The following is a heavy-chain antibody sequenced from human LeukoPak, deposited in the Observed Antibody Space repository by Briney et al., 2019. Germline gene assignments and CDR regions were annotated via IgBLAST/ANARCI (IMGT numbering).Heavy chain of an antibody. J-gene: IGHJ4*02. CDR3: ATIRSNDGSLPIDY. Sequence: GGSLRLSCAVSGFSFSSCEMYWVCQAQGTGLELVSYISSSGSTIYYADSVKGRFTSSRDNAKSSLSLQMTSLSDEDTAVYYCATIRSNDGSLPIDYWGQGTLVTVSS. V-gene: IGHV3-48*03. CDR1: GFSFSSCE. CDR2: ISSSGSTI. D-gene: IGHD2-15*01.